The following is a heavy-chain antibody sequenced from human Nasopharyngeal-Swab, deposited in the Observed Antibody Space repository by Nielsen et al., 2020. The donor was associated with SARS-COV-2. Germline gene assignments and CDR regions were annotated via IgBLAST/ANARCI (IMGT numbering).Heavy chain of an antibody. D-gene: IGHD3-10*01. CDR3: ARDRSHTGGDGSGKSNYYYYMDV. V-gene: IGHV3-33*01. CDR2: IWYDGSNK. CDR1: GFTFSSYG. Sequence: GGSLRLSCAASGFTFSSYGMHWVRQAPGKGLEWVAVIWYDGSNKYYADSVKGRFTISRDNSKNTLYLQMNSLRAEDTAVYYCARDRSHTGGDGSGKSNYYYYMDVWGKGTTVTVSS. J-gene: IGHJ6*03.